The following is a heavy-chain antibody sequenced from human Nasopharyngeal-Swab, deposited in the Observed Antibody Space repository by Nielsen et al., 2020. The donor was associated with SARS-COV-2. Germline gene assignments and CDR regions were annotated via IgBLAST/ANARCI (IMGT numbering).Heavy chain of an antibody. CDR1: GYTFTSHY. CDR3: AKEIAVVGPGEL. D-gene: IGHD6-19*01. Sequence: ASVTVSCKASGYTFTSHYMHWVRQAPGQGLEWMGIINPSAGSTGYAQKFQGRVTMTRDTSTSTVYMELRSLRSEDTAVYYCAKEIAVVGPGELWGQGTLVTVSS. V-gene: IGHV1-46*01. J-gene: IGHJ4*02. CDR2: INPSAGST.